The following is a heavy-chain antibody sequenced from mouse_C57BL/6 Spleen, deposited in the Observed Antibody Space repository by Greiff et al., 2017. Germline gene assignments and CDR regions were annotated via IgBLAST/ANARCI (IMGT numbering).Heavy chain of an antibody. CDR2: INYASSST. V-gene: IGHV5-16*01. D-gene: IGHD2-4*01. CDR3: ARYYDYDGGLYAMDY. J-gene: IGHJ4*01. CDR1: GFTFSDYY. Sequence: EVKLMESEGGLVQPGSSMKLSCTASGFTFSDYYMAWVRQVPEKGLEWVANINYASSSTYYLDSLKIRFIISRDNAKNILYLQMSSLKSEDTATYYCARYYDYDGGLYAMDYWGQGTSVTVSS.